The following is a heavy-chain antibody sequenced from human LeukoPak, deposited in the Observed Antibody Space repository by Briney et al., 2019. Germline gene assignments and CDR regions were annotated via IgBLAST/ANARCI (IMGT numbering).Heavy chain of an antibody. Sequence: GRSLRLPCAASGFTFSSYSMNWVRQAPGKGLEWVSSISSSSSYIYYADSVKGRFTISRDNAKNSLYLQMNSLRAEDTAVYYCAREGEQQQDAFDIWGQGTMVTVSS. CDR1: GFTFSSYS. CDR2: ISSSSSYI. D-gene: IGHD6-13*01. J-gene: IGHJ3*02. CDR3: AREGEQQQDAFDI. V-gene: IGHV3-21*01.